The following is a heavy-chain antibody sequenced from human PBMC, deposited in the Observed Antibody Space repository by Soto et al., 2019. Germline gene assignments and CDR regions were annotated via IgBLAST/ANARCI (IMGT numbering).Heavy chain of an antibody. J-gene: IGHJ6*02. D-gene: IGHD2-2*01. V-gene: IGHV4-39*01. CDR2: IYSSENT. CDR3: ARLNGYCISTNCHGYYGMDV. CDR1: GGSVSSSSYS. Sequence: QLQLQESGPGLVKPSETLSLTCTVSGGSVSSSSYSWGWIRQPPGKGLEWIGTIYSSENTYYNPSLMSRVTISVDTSTKQFSLKRSSVTAADTAVYYCARLNGYCISTNCHGYYGMDVWGQGTTVTVSS.